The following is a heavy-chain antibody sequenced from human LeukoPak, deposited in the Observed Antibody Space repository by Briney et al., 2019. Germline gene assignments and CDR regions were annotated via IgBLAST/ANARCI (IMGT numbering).Heavy chain of an antibody. CDR2: ISHSGNT. Sequence: PSETLSLTCGFYGGSFSDSFWSWVRQSPEMGMEWIGEISHSGNTKYGPSLESRVTISIDTSKNQVFLKLTSVTAADTAVYYCARGAHYTWDYWGQGTLVTVSS. CDR3: ARGAHYTWDY. V-gene: IGHV4-34*01. D-gene: IGHD3-10*01. J-gene: IGHJ4*02. CDR1: GGSFSDSF.